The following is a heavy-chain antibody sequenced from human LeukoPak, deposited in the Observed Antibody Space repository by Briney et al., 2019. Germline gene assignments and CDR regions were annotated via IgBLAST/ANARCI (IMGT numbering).Heavy chain of an antibody. CDR2: IYTSGNT. D-gene: IGHD3-3*02. V-gene: IGHV4-4*07. CDR1: GASISSYY. Sequence: PSETLSLTCSVSGASISSYYWSWIRQPAGKGLEWIGRIYTSGNTNYNPSLKSRVTISVDTSKNQFSLKLSSVTAADTAVYYCARGPVDPPDHFYFDYWGQGTLVTVSS. J-gene: IGHJ4*02. CDR3: ARGPVDPPDHFYFDY.